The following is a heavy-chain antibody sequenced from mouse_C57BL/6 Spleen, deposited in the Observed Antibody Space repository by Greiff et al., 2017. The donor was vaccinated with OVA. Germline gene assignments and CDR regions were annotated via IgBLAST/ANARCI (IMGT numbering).Heavy chain of an antibody. D-gene: IGHD4-1*01. Sequence: VQVVESGPGLVQPSQSLSITCTVSGFSLTSYGVHWVRQSPGKGLEWLGVIWRGGSTDYNAAFMSRLSITKDNSKSQVFFKMNSLQADDTAIYYCAKNSGTGYFDVWGTGTTVTVSS. V-gene: IGHV2-5*01. CDR1: GFSLTSYG. CDR3: AKNSGTGYFDV. J-gene: IGHJ1*03. CDR2: IWRGGST.